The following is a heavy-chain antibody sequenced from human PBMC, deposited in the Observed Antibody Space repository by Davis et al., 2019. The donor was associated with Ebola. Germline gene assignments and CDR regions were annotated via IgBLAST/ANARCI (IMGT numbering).Heavy chain of an antibody. J-gene: IGHJ4*02. CDR3: ARAQFPTTSDH. CDR1: GYTFTNYG. Sequence: ASAQVSCKASGYTFTNYGITWVRQAPRQGLEWMGWINPHNGNTNYAQNVQGRVTMTTDTSTSTAYMEVGSLRSDDTAVYYCARAQFPTTSDHWGQGTLVTVSS. V-gene: IGHV1-18*04. CDR2: INPHNGNT. D-gene: IGHD1-1*01.